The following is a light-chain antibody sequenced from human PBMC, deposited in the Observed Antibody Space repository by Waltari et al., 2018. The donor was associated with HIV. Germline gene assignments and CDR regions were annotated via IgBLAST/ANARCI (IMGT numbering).Light chain of an antibody. CDR2: AVG. V-gene: IGLV2-14*01. CDR3: SSYTRSISVA. CDR1: SDAVGCYNH. Sequence: QSALTQPASVSGSPGQSITITCLGSSDAVGCYNHVSWYQQYTGTAPKLIMFAVGRRPPGVSGRYSASKSGNTAFLTITGLQADDEADYFCSSYTRSISVAFGGGTRVTVL. J-gene: IGLJ2*01.